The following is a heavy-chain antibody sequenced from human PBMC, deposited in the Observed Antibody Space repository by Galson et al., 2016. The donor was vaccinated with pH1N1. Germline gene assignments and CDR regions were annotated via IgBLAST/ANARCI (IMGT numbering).Heavy chain of an antibody. J-gene: IGHJ4*02. CDR2: VSEDGTKK. V-gene: IGHV3-30*04. Sequence: SCAGSGFSFSVYAMHWVRQAPGKGLEWVAIVSEDGTKKYYADSVKGRFTISRDNSKNTLYLQMNSLRVEDTGIYYCARSFEQEWLPLGFWGQGTLVTVSS. CDR1: GFSFSVYA. CDR3: ARSFEQEWLPLGF. D-gene: IGHD3-3*01.